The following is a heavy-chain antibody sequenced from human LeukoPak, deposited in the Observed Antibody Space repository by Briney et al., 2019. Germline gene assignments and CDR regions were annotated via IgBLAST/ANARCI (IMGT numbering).Heavy chain of an antibody. CDR3: ARASCVSTTDAVR. Sequence: GGSLRLSCAASGLSLSSFAMSWVRQGPARGLEWVSSIRGNGDTFYADSVKGRFTLSSDISRNTVYFQLNNLRVEDTAIYYCARASCVSTTDAVRWGQGTLVTVSS. CDR2: IRGNGDT. J-gene: IGHJ4*02. D-gene: IGHD1-14*01. V-gene: IGHV3-23*01. CDR1: GLSLSSFA.